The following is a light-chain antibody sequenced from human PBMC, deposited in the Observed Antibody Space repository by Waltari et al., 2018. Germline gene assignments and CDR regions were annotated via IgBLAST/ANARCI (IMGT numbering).Light chain of an antibody. CDR2: EVS. V-gene: IGKV2D-29*02. Sequence: DIVMTQTPLSLSVTPGQPASISCKSSQSLLHSDGKTYLYWYLQKPGQSPQLRIYEVSNRFSRVPDRFSGSGSGTDFTLSISRVEAEDVGVYYCMQSIQLPLTFGGGTKVEIK. CDR1: QSLLHSDGKTY. J-gene: IGKJ4*01. CDR3: MQSIQLPLT.